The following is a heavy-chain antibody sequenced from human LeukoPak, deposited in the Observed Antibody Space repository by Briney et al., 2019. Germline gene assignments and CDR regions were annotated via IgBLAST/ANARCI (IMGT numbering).Heavy chain of an antibody. J-gene: IGHJ6*03. CDR2: IIPIFGTA. V-gene: IGHV1-69*13. D-gene: IGHD6-13*01. Sequence: ASVKVSCKASGGTFSSYGISWVRQAPGQGLEWMGGIIPIFGTANYAQKFQGRVTITADESTSTAYMELSSLRSEDTAVYYCARDYVSSWRYYYYYYMDVWGKGTTVTVSS. CDR3: ARDYVSSWRYYYYYYMDV. CDR1: GGTFSSYG.